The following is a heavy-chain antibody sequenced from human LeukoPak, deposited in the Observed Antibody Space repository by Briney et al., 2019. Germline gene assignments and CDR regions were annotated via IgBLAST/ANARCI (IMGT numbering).Heavy chain of an antibody. CDR3: ARVRSTVGP. D-gene: IGHD4-11*01. J-gene: IGHJ5*02. V-gene: IGHV3-21*01. Sequence: PGGSLRLSCAASGFTFSSYAMSWVRQAPGKGLEWVSSISISSSYLYYADSVKGRFTISRDNAKNSLYLQMNSLRAEDTAVYYCARVRSTVGPWGQGTLVTVSS. CDR1: GFTFSSYA. CDR2: ISISSSYL.